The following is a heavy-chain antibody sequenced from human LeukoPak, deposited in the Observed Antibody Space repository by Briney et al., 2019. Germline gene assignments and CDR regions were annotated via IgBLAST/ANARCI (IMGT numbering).Heavy chain of an antibody. CDR2: INPNSGGT. CDR1: GYTFTGYY. D-gene: IGHD3-9*01. J-gene: IGHJ5*02. Sequence: ASVKVSCKASGYTFTGYYMHWVRQAPGQGLEWMGWINPNSGGTNYAQKFQGRVTMTRDTSISTAYMDLSRLRSDDTAVYYCARDRVNYDILTGYYSRWLDPWGQGTLVTVSS. CDR3: ARDRVNYDILTGYYSRWLDP. V-gene: IGHV1-2*02.